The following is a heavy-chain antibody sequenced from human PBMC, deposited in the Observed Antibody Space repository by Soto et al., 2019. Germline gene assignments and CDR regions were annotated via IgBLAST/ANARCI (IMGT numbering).Heavy chain of an antibody. CDR2: ISSSSSYI. D-gene: IGHD4-4*01. CDR1: GFTFSSYS. V-gene: IGHV3-21*01. J-gene: IGHJ3*02. Sequence: GGSLRLSCAASGFTFSSYSMNWVRQAPGKGLEWVSSISSSSSYIYYADSVKRRFTISRDNAKKSLYLQMNSLRAEDTAVYYCASGNILDYNRARDGYAFDIWGQGTMVTVSS. CDR3: ASGNILDYNRARDGYAFDI.